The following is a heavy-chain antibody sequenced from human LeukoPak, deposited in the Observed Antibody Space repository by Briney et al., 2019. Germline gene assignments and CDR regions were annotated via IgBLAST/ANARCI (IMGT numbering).Heavy chain of an antibody. D-gene: IGHD1-26*01. CDR3: ARSRAFNSGAFDP. V-gene: IGHV4-34*01. CDR1: GASFSSYY. Sequence: PSETLSLTCTVYGASFSSYYWTWIRQPPGKGLEWIGETNPSGSANYSPSLRSRVTMSLDTSKNQFSLKLSSVTAADTAVYYCARSRAFNSGAFDPWGQGSLVTVSS. J-gene: IGHJ5*02. CDR2: TNPSGSA.